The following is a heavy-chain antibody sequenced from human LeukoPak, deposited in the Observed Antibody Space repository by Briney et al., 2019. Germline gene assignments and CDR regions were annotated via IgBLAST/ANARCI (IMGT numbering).Heavy chain of an antibody. J-gene: IGHJ6*02. Sequence: ASVKVSCKASGGTFSSYAISWVRQAPGQGLEWMGGIIPIFGTANYAQKFQGRVTITADESTSTAYMELNSLRSEDTAVYYCARDGVTMIVVVRDYYYYGTDVWGQGTTVTVSS. D-gene: IGHD3-22*01. CDR1: GGTFSSYA. CDR2: IIPIFGTA. V-gene: IGHV1-69*13. CDR3: ARDGVTMIVVVRDYYYYGTDV.